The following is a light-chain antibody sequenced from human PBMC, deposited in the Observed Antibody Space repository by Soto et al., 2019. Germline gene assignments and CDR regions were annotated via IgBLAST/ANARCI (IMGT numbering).Light chain of an antibody. CDR3: SSYPDSSTWV. CDR2: DVS. V-gene: IGLV2-14*01. Sequence: QSALTQPASVSGSPGQSITISCTGTSSDVGGYNYVYWYQQHPGKAPKLIIYDVSNRPSGVSNRFSGSKSDNTASLTISGLQAEDEADYYCSSYPDSSTWVFGGGTKLTVL. CDR1: SSDVGGYNY. J-gene: IGLJ3*02.